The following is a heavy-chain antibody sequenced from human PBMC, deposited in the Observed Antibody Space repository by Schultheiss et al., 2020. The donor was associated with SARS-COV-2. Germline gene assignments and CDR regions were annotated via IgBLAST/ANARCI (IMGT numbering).Heavy chain of an antibody. J-gene: IGHJ4*02. CDR2: ISSSSSYI. V-gene: IGHV3-21*01. Sequence: GGSLRLSCAASGFTFSSYGMHWVRQAPGKGLEWVSSISSSSSYIYYADSVKGRFTISRDNAKNSLYLQMNSLRAEDTAVYYCARQKVGAPWGYDYWGQGTLVTVSS. CDR3: ARQKVGAPWGYDY. D-gene: IGHD1-26*01. CDR1: GFTFSSYG.